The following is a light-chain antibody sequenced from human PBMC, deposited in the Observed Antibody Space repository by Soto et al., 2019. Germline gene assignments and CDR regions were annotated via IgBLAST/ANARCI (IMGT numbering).Light chain of an antibody. CDR3: QQRSKWPIFT. V-gene: IGKV3-11*01. J-gene: IGKJ3*01. CDR1: QSVSSY. Sequence: EIVLTQSPATLSLSPGERDTLSCRASQSVSSYLAWYQQKPGQAPRRLIYDASNRATGSPARFSGSGSGTDFTPTSSSLEPEDFAVHYCQQRSKWPIFTFGPGTKVVIK. CDR2: DAS.